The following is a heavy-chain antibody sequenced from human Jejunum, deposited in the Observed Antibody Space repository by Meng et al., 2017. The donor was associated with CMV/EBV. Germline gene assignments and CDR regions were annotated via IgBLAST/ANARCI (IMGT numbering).Heavy chain of an antibody. CDR2: LKEDGSES. V-gene: IGHV3-7*04. D-gene: IGHD1-14*01. CDR1: GFTFGNYW. J-gene: IGHJ2*01. Sequence: EVQLVEAGGGLVQPGGSLRLSCAVSGFTFGNYWMTWVRQTPGKGLEWVANLKEDGSESQYVDSVKGRFTISRDNPKNSLYLQMNSLRVEDTGVYYCARDDHVFDLWGRGTLVTVSS. CDR3: ARDDHVFDL.